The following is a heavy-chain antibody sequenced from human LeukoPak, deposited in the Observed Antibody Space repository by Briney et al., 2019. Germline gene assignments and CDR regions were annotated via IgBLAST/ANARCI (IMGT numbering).Heavy chain of an antibody. CDR2: INHSGST. Sequence: SETLSLTCAVYGGSFSGYYWSWIRQPPGKGLEWIGEINHSGSTNYNPSLKSRVTISVDTSKNQFSLKLSSVTAADTAVYYCASPYGDYVGQQDYWGQGTLVTVSS. CDR3: ASPYGDYVGQQDY. D-gene: IGHD4-17*01. CDR1: GGSFSGYY. J-gene: IGHJ4*02. V-gene: IGHV4-34*01.